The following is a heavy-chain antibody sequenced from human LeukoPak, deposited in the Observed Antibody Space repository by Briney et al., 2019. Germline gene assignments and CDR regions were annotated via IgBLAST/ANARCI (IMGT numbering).Heavy chain of an antibody. CDR1: GGSISNGGYY. V-gene: IGHV4-31*03. J-gene: IGHJ4*02. D-gene: IGHD3-10*01. CDR3: ARVYYYGSGSYGYFDY. CDR2: IYYSGST. Sequence: SETLSLTCTVSGGSISNGGYYWSWIRQHPGKGLEWIGYIYYSGSTYYNPSLKSRVTISVDTSKNQFSLKLSSVTAADTAVYYCARVYYYGSGSYGYFDYWGQGTLVTVSS.